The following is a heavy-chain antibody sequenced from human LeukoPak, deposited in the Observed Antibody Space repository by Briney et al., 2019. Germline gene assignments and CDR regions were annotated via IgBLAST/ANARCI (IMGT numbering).Heavy chain of an antibody. Sequence: RASVKVSCKASGYTFTSYYMHWVRQAPGQGLEWMGIINPSGGSTSYAQKFQGRVTMTGDMSTSTVYMELSSLRSEDTAVYYCARAPGTDYYDSSGYYYAGAFDIWGQGTMVTVSP. D-gene: IGHD3-22*01. CDR2: INPSGGST. CDR1: GYTFTSYY. V-gene: IGHV1-46*01. CDR3: ARAPGTDYYDSSGYYYAGAFDI. J-gene: IGHJ3*02.